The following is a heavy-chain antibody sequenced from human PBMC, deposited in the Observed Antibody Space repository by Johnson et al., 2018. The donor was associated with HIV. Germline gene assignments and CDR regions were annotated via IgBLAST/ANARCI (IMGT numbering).Heavy chain of an antibody. Sequence: VQLVESGGGLEQPGRSLRLSCADSGFRIDDYSMHWVRQVPGKGLEWVSRISWNRDRTDYADSVKGRFAISRDKAKNSLYLQMSSLRPEDTALYYCAKGDLTGWSTDALDIRGQGTMVTVSS. D-gene: IGHD3-9*01. CDR2: ISWNRDRT. J-gene: IGHJ3*02. CDR1: GFRIDDYS. CDR3: AKGDLTGWSTDALDI. V-gene: IGHV3-9*01.